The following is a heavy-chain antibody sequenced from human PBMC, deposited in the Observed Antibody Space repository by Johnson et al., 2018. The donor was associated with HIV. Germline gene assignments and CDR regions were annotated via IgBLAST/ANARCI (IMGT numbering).Heavy chain of an antibody. V-gene: IGHV3-66*01. CDR2: IYSGGTT. Sequence: VQLVESGGGLVQPGGSLRLSCAASGFTVSSNYMTWIRQVPWKGLEWVSVIYSGGTTYYADPVKGRFTIYRDNSKNTVYLQMNSLRAEDTAVYYCARDGYNYVAFDIWGQGTMVTVSS. D-gene: IGHD3-22*01. J-gene: IGHJ3*02. CDR3: ARDGYNYVAFDI. CDR1: GFTVSSNY.